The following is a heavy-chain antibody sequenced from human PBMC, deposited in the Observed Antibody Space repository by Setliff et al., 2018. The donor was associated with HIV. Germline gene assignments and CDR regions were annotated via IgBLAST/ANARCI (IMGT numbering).Heavy chain of an antibody. CDR1: GGSFSGYY. Sequence: PSETLSLTCAVYGGSFSGYYWSWIRQPPGKGLEWIGEINHSGSTNYNPSLKSRVTISVDTSKNQFSLKLSSVTAADTAVYYCARLGYRWGGNDYWGQGTLVTVS. V-gene: IGHV4-34*01. CDR2: INHSGST. J-gene: IGHJ4*02. CDR3: ARLGYRWGGNDY. D-gene: IGHD7-27*01.